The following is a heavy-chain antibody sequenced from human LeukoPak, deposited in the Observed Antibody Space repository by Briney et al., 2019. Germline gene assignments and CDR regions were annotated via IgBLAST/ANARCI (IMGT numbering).Heavy chain of an antibody. Sequence: SETLSLTCTVSGGSISSYYWSWIRQPPGKGLEWIGYIYYSGSTNYNPSLKSRVTISVDTSKNQFSLKLSSVTAADTAVYYCARTIPTTVTTFDYWGQGTLVTVSS. CDR2: IYYSGST. J-gene: IGHJ4*02. D-gene: IGHD4-17*01. CDR3: ARTIPTTVTTFDY. CDR1: GGSISSYY. V-gene: IGHV4-59*08.